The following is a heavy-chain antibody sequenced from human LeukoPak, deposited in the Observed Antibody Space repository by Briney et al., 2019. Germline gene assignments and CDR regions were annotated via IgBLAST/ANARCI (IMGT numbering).Heavy chain of an antibody. CDR3: LKEITAYDILTGYVDY. CDR2: ISWDGGSS. CDR1: GFTFDDYA. D-gene: IGHD3-9*01. J-gene: IGHJ4*02. Sequence: PGGSLRLSCAASGFTFDDYAMNWVRQAPGKGLEWVSLISWDGGSSYYADSVKGRLTISRDNSNNFLYLQMNSLRAEDTALYYCLKEITAYDILTGYVDYWGQGTLVTVSS. V-gene: IGHV3-43D*03.